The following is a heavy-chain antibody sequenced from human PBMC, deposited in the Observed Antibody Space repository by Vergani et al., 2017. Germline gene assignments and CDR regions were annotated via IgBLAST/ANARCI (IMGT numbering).Heavy chain of an antibody. J-gene: IGHJ4*02. Sequence: QVQLQESGPGLVKPSETLSLTCPVSGGSVISGSYYWSWIRQPAGQGLEWIGYIYYTGSTNYNPSLKSRVTISVDTSKNQFSLKLSSVTAADTAVYYCARDSAAAGXLDYWGQGTLVTVSS. CDR2: IYYTGST. D-gene: IGHD6-13*01. CDR1: GGSVISGSYY. V-gene: IGHV4-61*10. CDR3: ARDSAAAGXLDY.